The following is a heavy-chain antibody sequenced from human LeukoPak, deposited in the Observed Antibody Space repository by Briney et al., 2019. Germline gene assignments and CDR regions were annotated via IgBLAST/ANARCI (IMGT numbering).Heavy chain of an antibody. CDR2: IYTSGST. J-gene: IGHJ5*02. CDR3: ARIAYSSSYNWFDP. V-gene: IGHV4-4*07. D-gene: IGHD6-6*01. CDR1: GGSISSYY. Sequence: SETLSLTCTVSGGSISSYYWSWIRQPAGKGLEWIGRIYTSGSTNYNPSLKSRVAISVDTSKNQFSLKLSSVTAADTAVYYCARIAYSSSYNWFDPWGQGTLVTVSS.